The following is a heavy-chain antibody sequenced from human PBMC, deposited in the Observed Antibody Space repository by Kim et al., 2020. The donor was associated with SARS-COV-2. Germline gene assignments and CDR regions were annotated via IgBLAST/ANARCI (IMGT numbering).Heavy chain of an antibody. CDR2: NT. D-gene: IGHD6-19*01. Sequence: NTKFSQQFQGGVTITSDPSASTAYLQLTSLTSEDTAIYYCVSGSGWAFDYWGQGTLVTVAS. J-gene: IGHJ4*02. CDR3: VSGSGWAFDY. V-gene: IGHV1-3*01.